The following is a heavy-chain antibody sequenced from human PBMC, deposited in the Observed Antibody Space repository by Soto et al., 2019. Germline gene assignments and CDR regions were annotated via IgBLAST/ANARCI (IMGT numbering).Heavy chain of an antibody. V-gene: IGHV3-23*01. D-gene: IGHD3-22*01. CDR3: AKEGDDFTGYYYHFDY. CDR1: GFTFTSYA. Sequence: VGPLRLSCAVSGFTFTSYALSWVRQAQGKGLEWVSGISGSGDRTYYADSVKGRFTVSRDNSKNTLYLQMNSLGVEDTAVYYCAKEGDDFTGYYYHFDYWGQGTLVTVSS. J-gene: IGHJ4*02. CDR2: ISGSGDRT.